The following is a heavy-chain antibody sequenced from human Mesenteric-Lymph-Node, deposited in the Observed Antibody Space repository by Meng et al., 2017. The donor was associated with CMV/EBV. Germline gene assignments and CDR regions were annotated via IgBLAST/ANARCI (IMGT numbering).Heavy chain of an antibody. J-gene: IGHJ4*02. Sequence: LSLTCAASGFTFSSYGMHWVRQAPGKGLEWVAVIWYDGSNKYYADSVKGRFTISRDNSKNTLYLQVNSLRAEDTATYYCARGGYNWSLDYWGQGTLVTVSS. D-gene: IGHD1-20*01. CDR1: GFTFSSYG. CDR2: IWYDGSNK. V-gene: IGHV3-33*01. CDR3: ARGGYNWSLDY.